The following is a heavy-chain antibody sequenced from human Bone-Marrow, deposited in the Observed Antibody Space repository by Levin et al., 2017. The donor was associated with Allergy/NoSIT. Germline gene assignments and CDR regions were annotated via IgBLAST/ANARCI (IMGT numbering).Heavy chain of an antibody. D-gene: IGHD3-3*01. CDR2: FNDGSP. CDR1: GASIAGDSSY. Sequence: SETLSLTCTVSGASIAGDSSYWSWIRHIPGKGLEWIGYFNDGSPSYSPSLKRRAAISADTSKKQFSLKLDSVTAADTAIYYCARGTTMFGVVTVFNLKRSFDYWGPGIQVTVSS. CDR3: ARGTTMFGVVTVFNLKRSFDY. V-gene: IGHV4-31*03. J-gene: IGHJ4*02.